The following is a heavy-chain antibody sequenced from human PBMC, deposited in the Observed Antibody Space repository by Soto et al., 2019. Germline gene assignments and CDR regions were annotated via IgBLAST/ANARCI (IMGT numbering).Heavy chain of an antibody. CDR3: ARAEGEYSSGWYGDWRPNYYYGVDV. CDR1: GGTFSSYA. V-gene: IGHV1-69*13. J-gene: IGHJ6*02. D-gene: IGHD6-19*01. CDR2: IIPIFGTA. Sequence: SVKVSCKASGGTFSSYAISWVRQAPGQGLEWMGGIIPIFGTANYAQKFQGRVTITADESTSTAYMELSSLRSEDTAVYYCARAEGEYSSGWYGDWRPNYYYGVDVWGQGTTVTVSS.